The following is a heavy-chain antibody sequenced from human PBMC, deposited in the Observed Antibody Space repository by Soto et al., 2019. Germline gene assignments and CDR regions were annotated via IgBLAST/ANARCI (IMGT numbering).Heavy chain of an antibody. D-gene: IGHD4-17*01. J-gene: IGHJ6*02. CDR1: GFTFSSYA. CDR2: ISGSGGST. Sequence: EVQLLESGGGLVQPGGSLRLSCAASGFTFSSYAMSWVRQAPGKGLEWVSAISGSGGSTYYADSVKGRFTISRDNSKNTLYLQMTRLRAEDTAVYYCAKSSNFQTTVTAYGMDVWGQGTTVTVSS. CDR3: AKSSNFQTTVTAYGMDV. V-gene: IGHV3-23*01.